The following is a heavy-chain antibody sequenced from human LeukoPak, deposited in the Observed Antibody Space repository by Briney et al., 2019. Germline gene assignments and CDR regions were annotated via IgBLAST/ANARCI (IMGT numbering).Heavy chain of an antibody. V-gene: IGHV7-4-1*02. CDR1: GYTFTSYA. CDR2: INTNTGNP. J-gene: IGHJ5*02. Sequence: ASVKVSCKASGYTFTSYAMNWVRQAPGQGLEWMGWINTNTGNPTYAQGFTGRFVFSLDTSVSTAYLQISSLKAEDTAVYYCARKRYNWNDVVEYNWFDPWGQETLVTVSS. D-gene: IGHD1-1*01. CDR3: ARKRYNWNDVVEYNWFDP.